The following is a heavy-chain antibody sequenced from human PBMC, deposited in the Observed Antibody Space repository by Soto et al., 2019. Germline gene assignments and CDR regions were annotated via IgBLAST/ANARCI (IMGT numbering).Heavy chain of an antibody. CDR1: GGSFSGYY. D-gene: IGHD3-22*01. CDR3: ARGSRSSGYYYYFDY. CDR2: INHSGST. Sequence: PSETLSLTCAVYGGSFSGYYWSWIRQPPGKGLEWIGEINHSGSTNYNPSLKSRVTISVDTSKNQFSLKLSSVTAADTAVYYCARGSRSSGYYYYFDYWGQGTLVTVSS. V-gene: IGHV4-34*01. J-gene: IGHJ4*02.